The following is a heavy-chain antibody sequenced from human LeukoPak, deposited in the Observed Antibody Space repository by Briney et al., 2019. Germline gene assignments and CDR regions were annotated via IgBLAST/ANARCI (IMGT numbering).Heavy chain of an antibody. D-gene: IGHD5-12*01. CDR2: IVVGSGNT. CDR1: GFTFTSSA. Sequence: ASVKVSCKASGFTFTSSAVQWVRQARGQRLEWIGWIVVGSGNTNYAQKFQERVTITRDMSTSTAYMELSSLRSEDTAVYYCTAVMRDGYDYDYWGQGTLVTVSS. CDR3: TAVMRDGYDYDY. J-gene: IGHJ4*02. V-gene: IGHV1-58*01.